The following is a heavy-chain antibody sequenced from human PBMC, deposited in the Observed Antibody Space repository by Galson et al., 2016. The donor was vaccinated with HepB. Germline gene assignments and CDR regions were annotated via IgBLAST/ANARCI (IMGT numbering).Heavy chain of an antibody. CDR3: ARQYRGGPSDY. V-gene: IGHV4-4*02. J-gene: IGHJ4*02. CDR2: IFHSGRV. Sequence: SETLSPTCAVSGDSISRSNWWNWVRQPPGQGLEWIGQIFHSGRVNYTPSPASRVTISVDTYNNHFSLRLTSVTAADTALYYCARQYRGGPSDYWGQGTLVIVSS. D-gene: IGHD5-12*01. CDR1: GDSISRSNW.